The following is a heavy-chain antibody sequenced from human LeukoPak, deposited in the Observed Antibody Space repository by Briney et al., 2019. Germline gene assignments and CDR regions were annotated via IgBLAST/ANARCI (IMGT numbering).Heavy chain of an antibody. CDR1: GYTFTGFY. CDR3: ARDLLGSYRLTNWFDP. Sequence: ASVKVSCKASGYTFTGFYMHWLRQAPGHGLEWMGWINPYSGGTSYAQKFQGRVTMTRDTSISTAYMELSRLRSDDTAVYYCARDLLGSYRLTNWFDPWGQGTLVTVSS. D-gene: IGHD1-26*01. V-gene: IGHV1-2*02. J-gene: IGHJ5*02. CDR2: INPYSGGT.